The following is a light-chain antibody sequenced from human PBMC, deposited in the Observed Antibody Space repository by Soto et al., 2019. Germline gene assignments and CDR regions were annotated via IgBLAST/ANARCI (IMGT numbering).Light chain of an antibody. J-gene: IGKJ1*01. CDR1: HPISNY. CDR2: GAS. Sequence: DDQMTQSPSSLSASVGDTVTIACRASHPISNYLNWYQQKPGEVPKVLIFGASSLRSGVPSRFSGSGYGTDFTLTINNLHPDDIASYYCQQTHAVPLTFGQGT. V-gene: IGKV1-39*01. CDR3: QQTHAVPLT.